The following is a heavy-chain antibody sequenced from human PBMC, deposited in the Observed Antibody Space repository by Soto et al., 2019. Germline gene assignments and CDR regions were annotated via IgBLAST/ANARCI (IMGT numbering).Heavy chain of an antibody. V-gene: IGHV3-15*07. Sequence: EVQLVESGGGLVKPGGSLRLSCAASGFTFNNAWMNWVRQAPGKGLEWVGRVKTKTDGETTDYAAPAKGRFTISRDDSINTLYLQMNSLEIEDIAVYFCTSRIRTTNDYWGQGTLVTVSS. CDR1: GFTFNNAW. CDR2: VKTKTDGETT. CDR3: TSRIRTTNDY. J-gene: IGHJ4*02. D-gene: IGHD1-1*01.